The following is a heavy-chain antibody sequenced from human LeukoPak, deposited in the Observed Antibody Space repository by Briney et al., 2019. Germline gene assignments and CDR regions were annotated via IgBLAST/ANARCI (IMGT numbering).Heavy chain of an antibody. CDR1: GGSISRSSYY. V-gene: IGHV4-39*07. Sequence: SETLSLTCTVSGGSISRSSYYWGWIRQPPGKGLEWIGEINHSGSTNYNPSLKSRVTISVDTSKNQFSLKLSSVTAADTAVYYCARGQVDIVATMSGGYYYYYMDVWGKGTTVTVSS. CDR2: INHSGST. CDR3: ARGQVDIVATMSGGYYYYYMDV. D-gene: IGHD5-12*01. J-gene: IGHJ6*03.